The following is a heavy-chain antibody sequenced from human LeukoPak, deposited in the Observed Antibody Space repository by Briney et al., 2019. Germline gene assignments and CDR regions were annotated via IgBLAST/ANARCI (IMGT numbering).Heavy chain of an antibody. CDR1: GGSLSGYY. Sequence: SETLSLTCAVYGGSLSGYYWSWIRQPPGKGLEWIGEINHSGSTNYNPSLKSRVTIPVDTSKNQFSLKLSSVTAADTAVYYCASLYPRGYWGQGTLVTVSS. CDR2: INHSGST. J-gene: IGHJ4*02. D-gene: IGHD2-2*01. V-gene: IGHV4-34*01. CDR3: ASLYPRGY.